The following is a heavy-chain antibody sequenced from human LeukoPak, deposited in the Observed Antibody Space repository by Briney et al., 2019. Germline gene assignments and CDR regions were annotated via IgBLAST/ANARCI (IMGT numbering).Heavy chain of an antibody. CDR3: AKSGGYGLIDY. V-gene: IGHV4-39*01. J-gene: IGHJ4*02. D-gene: IGHD1-26*01. CDR2: IYYSGST. Sequence: SETLSLTCAVSGASISGTAYYWGWVRQPPGKGREWIGNIYYSGSTYYNASLQSRVTISIDTSKNQFSLRLNSVTAADTAMYYCAKSGGYGLIDYWGQGTLVTASS. CDR1: GASISGTAYY.